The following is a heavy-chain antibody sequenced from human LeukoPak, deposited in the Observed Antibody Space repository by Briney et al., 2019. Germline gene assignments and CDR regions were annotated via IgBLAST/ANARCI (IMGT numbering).Heavy chain of an antibody. CDR3: ATLSRHWLAFDT. D-gene: IGHD6-19*01. V-gene: IGHV5-51*01. J-gene: IGHJ4*02. CDR2: IYPGDSDT. CDR1: GYTFSSDW. Sequence: GESLKISCKGSGYTFSSDWLAWVRQMPGKGLEWMGIIYPGDSDTIYSPFFEGQVAISVDKSRNNVYLQWSSLKPSDTAIYYCATLSRHWLAFDTWGQGTLVTVSS.